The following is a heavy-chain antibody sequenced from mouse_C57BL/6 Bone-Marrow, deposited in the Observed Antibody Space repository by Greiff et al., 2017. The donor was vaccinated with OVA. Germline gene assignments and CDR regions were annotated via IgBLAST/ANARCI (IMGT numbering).Heavy chain of an antibody. CDR2: IWRGGST. Sequence: VKLMESGPGLVQPSQSLSITCTVSGFSLTSYGVHWVRQSPGKGLEWLGVIWRGGSTDYNAAFMSRLSITKDNSKSQVFFKMNSLQADDTAIYYCAKNRGYDAAMDYWGQGTSVTVSS. D-gene: IGHD2-14*01. V-gene: IGHV2-5*01. CDR1: GFSLTSYG. CDR3: AKNRGYDAAMDY. J-gene: IGHJ4*01.